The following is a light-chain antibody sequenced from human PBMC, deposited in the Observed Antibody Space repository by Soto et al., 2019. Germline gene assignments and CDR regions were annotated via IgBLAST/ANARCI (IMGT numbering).Light chain of an antibody. J-gene: IGKJ5*01. CDR2: DTS. CDR3: QQYDKWFSIT. V-gene: IGKV3-15*01. CDR1: QSVGRK. Sequence: EIVMTQSQATFSLSLREGATLSCRASQSVGRKLVWYQQKAGQAPRPLIFDTSTRATRIPAKFCGSASGTECTLTISRLEPEDLAVSDCQQYDKWFSITGGQGTRLEIK.